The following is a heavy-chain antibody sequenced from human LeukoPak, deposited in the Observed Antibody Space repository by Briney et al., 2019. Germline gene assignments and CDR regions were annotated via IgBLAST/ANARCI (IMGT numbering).Heavy chain of an antibody. V-gene: IGHV4-39*07. Sequence: SETLSLTCTVSGGSISSSNYYWGWIRQPPGKGLEWIGSIYYSGSTYYSPSLKSRVTISVDTSRNQFSLKLSSVTAADTAAYYCSSGSSYVHTPPGWGQGTLVTVSS. CDR1: GGSISSSNYY. J-gene: IGHJ4*02. CDR3: SSGSSYVHTPPG. D-gene: IGHD6-6*01. CDR2: IYYSGST.